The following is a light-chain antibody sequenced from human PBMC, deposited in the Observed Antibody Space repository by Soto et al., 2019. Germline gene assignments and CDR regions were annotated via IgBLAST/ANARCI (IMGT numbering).Light chain of an antibody. Sequence: QAVVTQPPSASGTPGQTVTISCSGSGSNIGENAVNWYQHLPGTAPQLLIYSNALRPSGVPHRFSGFKSGTAGSLAISGLQSEDEAHYYCAAWDDSLKAMLFGGGTKLTVL. V-gene: IGLV1-44*01. CDR2: SNA. CDR3: AAWDDSLKAML. J-gene: IGLJ3*02. CDR1: GSNIGENA.